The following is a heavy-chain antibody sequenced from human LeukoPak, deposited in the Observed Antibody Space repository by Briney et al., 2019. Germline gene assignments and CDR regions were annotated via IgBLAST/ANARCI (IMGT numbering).Heavy chain of an antibody. D-gene: IGHD3-22*01. CDR1: GFTFRDYG. Sequence: GGSLRLSCAASGFTFRDYGMHWVRQAPGKGLEWVAVIFYDGSSKYYADSVKGRFTISRDNSKSTLYLQMNSLRPEDTAVYYCAKSLRRRGYYDSSGYYNFDYWGQGTLVTVSS. CDR3: AKSLRRRGYYDSSGYYNFDY. CDR2: IFYDGSSK. J-gene: IGHJ4*02. V-gene: IGHV3-30*18.